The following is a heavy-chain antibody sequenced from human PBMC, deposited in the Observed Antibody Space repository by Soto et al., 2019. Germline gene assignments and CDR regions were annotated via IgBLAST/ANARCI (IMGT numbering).Heavy chain of an antibody. CDR3: ARAIVVVVAATDHYGMDV. CDR2: INPNSGGT. CDR1: GYTFTDYY. J-gene: IGHJ6*02. Sequence: ASLKVSCKASGYTFTDYYMHWVRHAPGQGLEWMGWINPNSGGTNYAQKFQGWVTMTRDTSISTAYMELSRLRSDDTAVYYCARAIVVVVAATDHYGMDVWGQGTTVTVS. V-gene: IGHV1-2*04. D-gene: IGHD2-15*01.